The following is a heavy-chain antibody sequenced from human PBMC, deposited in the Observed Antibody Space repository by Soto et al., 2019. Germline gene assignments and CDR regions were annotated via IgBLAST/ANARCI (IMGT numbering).Heavy chain of an antibody. D-gene: IGHD3-22*01. Sequence: GGSLRLSCAASGFTFSSYGMHWVRQAPGKGLEWVAVISYDGSNKYYADSVKGRFTISRDNSKNTLYLQMNSLRAEDTAVYYCAKDRSGSHYFDYWGQGPMVTVYS. CDR3: AKDRSGSHYFDY. J-gene: IGHJ4*02. CDR2: ISYDGSNK. CDR1: GFTFSSYG. V-gene: IGHV3-30*18.